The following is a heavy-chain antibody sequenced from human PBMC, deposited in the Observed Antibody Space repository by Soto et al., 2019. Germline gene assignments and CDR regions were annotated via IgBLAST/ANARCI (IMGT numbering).Heavy chain of an antibody. CDR2: IYYSGST. CDR1: GGSISSSIYY. CDR3: ARDYADGHY. V-gene: IGHV4-39*01. J-gene: IGHJ4*02. Sequence: PSETLSLTCTVSGGSISSSIYYWGWIRQPPGKGLEWIGSIYYSGSTYYNPSLKSRVTISVDTSKNQFSLKLSSVTAADTAVYYCARDYADGHYWGQGTLVTVSS. D-gene: IGHD4-17*01.